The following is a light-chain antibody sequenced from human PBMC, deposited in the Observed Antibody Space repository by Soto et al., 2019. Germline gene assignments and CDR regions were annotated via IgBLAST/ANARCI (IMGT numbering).Light chain of an antibody. CDR3: QQYGSSGT. CDR1: QSVSNNY. J-gene: IGKJ1*01. V-gene: IGKV3-20*01. Sequence: EIVLTQSPATLSLSPGERATLSCTASQSVSNNYLAGSQQTPGQAPRLLIYGASNRATGIPDRFSGSGSGTDFTLTISRVEPEDFAVYYCQQYGSSGTFGQGTKV. CDR2: GAS.